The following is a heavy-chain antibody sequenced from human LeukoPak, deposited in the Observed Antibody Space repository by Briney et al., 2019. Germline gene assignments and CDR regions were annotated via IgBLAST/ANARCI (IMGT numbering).Heavy chain of an antibody. J-gene: IGHJ2*01. CDR3: ARGGFSGGILRYFDL. V-gene: IGHV4-59*01. D-gene: IGHD2-15*01. CDR2: IYYSGST. Sequence: SETLSLTCTVSGGSFSISYWSWIRQPPGPGLEWIGYIYYSGSTNYNSSLKSRVIMLVDTSKNQSSLKLSSVTAADAAVYYCARGGFSGGILRYFDLWGRGTLVTVSS. CDR1: GGSFSISY.